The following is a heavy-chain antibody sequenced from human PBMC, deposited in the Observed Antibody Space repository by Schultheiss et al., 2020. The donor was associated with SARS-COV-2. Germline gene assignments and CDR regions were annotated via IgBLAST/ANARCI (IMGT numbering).Heavy chain of an antibody. D-gene: IGHD3-10*01. V-gene: IGHV4-30-4*01. CDR3: ARESASGGYPY. CDR1: GGSISSGDYY. CDR2: IYYSGST. J-gene: IGHJ4*02. Sequence: SETLSLTCTVSGGSISSGDYYWSWIRQPPGKGLEWIGYIYYSGSTYYNPSLRSRVSISLDTSKNQFSLKLSSVTAADTAVYYCARESASGGYPYWGQGTLVTVAS.